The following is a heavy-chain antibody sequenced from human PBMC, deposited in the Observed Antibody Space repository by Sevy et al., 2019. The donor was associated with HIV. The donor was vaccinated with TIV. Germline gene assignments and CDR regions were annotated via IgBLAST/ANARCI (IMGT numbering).Heavy chain of an antibody. D-gene: IGHD3-10*01. J-gene: IGHJ4*02. CDR2: ISGDGGST. CDR1: GFTFDDYT. Sequence: GGSLRLSCAASGFTFDDYTMHWVRQAPGKGLEWVSLISGDGGSTYYADSVKGRFTISRDNSKNSLYLQMNSLGTEDTALYYCAKEGQGYGSGSFDYWGQGTLVTVSS. CDR3: AKEGQGYGSGSFDY. V-gene: IGHV3-43*01.